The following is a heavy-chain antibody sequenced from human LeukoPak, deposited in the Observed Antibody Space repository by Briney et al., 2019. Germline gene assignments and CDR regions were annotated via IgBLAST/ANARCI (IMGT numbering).Heavy chain of an antibody. CDR1: GYTLTELS. J-gene: IGHJ4*02. Sequence: ASVKVSCKVSGYTLTELSMHWVRQAPGQGLEWMGIINPSGGTSYAQKLQGRITMTRDTSTVYMELSSLRSEDTAVYYCAREGVAGTGLDYWGQGTLVTVSS. CDR2: INPSGGT. V-gene: IGHV1-46*01. CDR3: AREGVAGTGLDY. D-gene: IGHD6-13*01.